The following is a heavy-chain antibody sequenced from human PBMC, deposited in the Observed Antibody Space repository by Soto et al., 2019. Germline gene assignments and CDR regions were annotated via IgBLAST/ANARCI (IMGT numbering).Heavy chain of an antibody. J-gene: IGHJ6*03. CDR2: MNPNSGNT. CDR3: ARGVESAGGDYYYYMDV. CDR1: GYTFTIYD. Sequence: GASVKVSCKASGYTFTIYDINWVRQATGQGLEWMGWMNPNSGNTGYAQKFQGRVTMTRNTSISTAYMELSSLRSEDTAVYYCARGVESAGGDYYYYMDVWGKGTTVTVSS. D-gene: IGHD1-26*01. V-gene: IGHV1-8*01.